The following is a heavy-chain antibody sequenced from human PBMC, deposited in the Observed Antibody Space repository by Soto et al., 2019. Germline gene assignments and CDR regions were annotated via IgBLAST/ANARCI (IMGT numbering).Heavy chain of an antibody. CDR1: GYTFTSYA. V-gene: IGHV1-3*01. Sequence: ASVKVSCKASGYTFTSYAMHWVRQAPGQRLEWMGWINAGNGNTKYSQKFQGRVTITRDTSASTAYMELSSLRSEDTAVYYCARDLYYDFWSGYSAYYYYGMDVWGQGTTVTVSS. D-gene: IGHD3-3*01. CDR2: INAGNGNT. J-gene: IGHJ6*02. CDR3: ARDLYYDFWSGYSAYYYYGMDV.